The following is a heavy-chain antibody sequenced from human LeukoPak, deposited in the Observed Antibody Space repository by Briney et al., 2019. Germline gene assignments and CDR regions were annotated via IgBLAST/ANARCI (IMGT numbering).Heavy chain of an antibody. CDR2: FDPEDGET. V-gene: IGHV1-24*01. J-gene: IGHJ6*03. D-gene: IGHD1-1*01. CDR1: GYTLTELS. Sequence: GASVKVSCKVSGYTLTELSMHWVRQAPGKGLEWMGGFDPEDGETIYAQKFQGRVTMTRNTSISTAYMELSSLRSEDTAVYYCARGATGTHYYYYYMDVWGKGTTVTISS. CDR3: ARGATGTHYYYYYMDV.